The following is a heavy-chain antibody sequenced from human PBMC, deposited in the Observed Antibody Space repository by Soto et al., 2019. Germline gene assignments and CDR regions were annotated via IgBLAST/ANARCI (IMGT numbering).Heavy chain of an antibody. Sequence: QVQLVQSGAEVKKPGSSVKVSCKASGGTFSSYAISWVRQAPGQGLEWMGGIIPIFGTANYAQKFQGRVTITADESTSTAYMELSSLRSEDTAVYYCARPNMDTAMGEDYCYGMDVWGQGTTVTVSS. V-gene: IGHV1-69*12. J-gene: IGHJ6*02. CDR3: ARPNMDTAMGEDYCYGMDV. CDR1: GGTFSSYA. D-gene: IGHD5-18*01. CDR2: IIPIFGTA.